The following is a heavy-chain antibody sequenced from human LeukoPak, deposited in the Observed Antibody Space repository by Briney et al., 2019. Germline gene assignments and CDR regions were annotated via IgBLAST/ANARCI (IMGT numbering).Heavy chain of an antibody. CDR2: IYSGGST. J-gene: IGHJ6*03. Sequence: PGGSLRLSCAASAFSVGSNYMTWVRQAPGKGLEWVSLIYSGGSTYYADSVKGRFTISRDNSKNTLYLQMNSLRAEDTAVYYCARDRSGKQWRGNKNYYYYMDVWGKGTTVTVSS. CDR1: AFSVGSNY. CDR3: ARDRSGKQWRGNKNYYYYMDV. V-gene: IGHV3-66*02. D-gene: IGHD6-19*01.